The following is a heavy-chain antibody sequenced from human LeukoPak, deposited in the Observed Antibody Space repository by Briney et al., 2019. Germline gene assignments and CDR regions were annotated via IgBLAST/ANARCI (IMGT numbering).Heavy chain of an antibody. CDR2: INHSGST. CDR3: ARVSVVVAASYNWFDP. CDR1: GGSFSGYY. J-gene: IGHJ5*02. D-gene: IGHD2-15*01. V-gene: IGHV4-34*01. Sequence: PSETLSLTCAVYGGSFSGYYWSWIRQPPGKGLEWIGEINHSGSTNYNPSLKRRVTISVDTSKNQFSLKLSSVTAADTAVYYCARVSVVVAASYNWFDPWGQGTLVTVSS.